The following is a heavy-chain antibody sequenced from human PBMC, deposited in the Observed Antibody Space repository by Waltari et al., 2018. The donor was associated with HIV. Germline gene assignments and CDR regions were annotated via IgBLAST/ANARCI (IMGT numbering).Heavy chain of an antibody. CDR2: MNPNSGNT. J-gene: IGHJ6*02. V-gene: IGHV1-8*01. D-gene: IGHD1-7*01. CDR1: GYTFTSDD. CDR3: ARGPGITGTRGYYYGMDV. Sequence: QVQLVQSGAEVKKPGPSVKVSCKASGYTFTSDDFNWVRPATGQGLEWMGWMNPNSGNTGYAQKFQGRVTMTRNTSISTAYMELSSLRSEDTAVYYCARGPGITGTRGYYYGMDVWGQGTTVTVSS.